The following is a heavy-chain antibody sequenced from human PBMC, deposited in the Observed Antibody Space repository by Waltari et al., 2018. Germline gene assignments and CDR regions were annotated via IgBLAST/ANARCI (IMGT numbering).Heavy chain of an antibody. V-gene: IGHV1-69*02. Sequence: QVQLVQSGAEVKKPGSSVKVSCKASGGTFSRYTISWVRQAPGHGLEWMGRIIPILGIANYAQKFQGRVTITADKSTSTAYMELSSLRSEDTAVYYCARVIETYYYDSSGYSALGYWGQGTLVTVSS. CDR1: GGTFSRYT. D-gene: IGHD3-22*01. J-gene: IGHJ4*02. CDR3: ARVIETYYYDSSGYSALGY. CDR2: IIPILGIA.